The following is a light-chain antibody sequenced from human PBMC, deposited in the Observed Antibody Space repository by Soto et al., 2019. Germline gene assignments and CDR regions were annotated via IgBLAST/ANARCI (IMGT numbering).Light chain of an antibody. Sequence: EIVMTQSPATLSVSPGERATLSCRVSQSVSNHLAWYQQKPGQAPRLLIYGASTRATCGPARVIGSGSGTEFTLPISSLQYEDFAVYYCQQYDNWPPWTFGQGTKVEIK. CDR1: QSVSNH. J-gene: IGKJ1*01. CDR2: GAS. V-gene: IGKV3-15*01. CDR3: QQYDNWPPWT.